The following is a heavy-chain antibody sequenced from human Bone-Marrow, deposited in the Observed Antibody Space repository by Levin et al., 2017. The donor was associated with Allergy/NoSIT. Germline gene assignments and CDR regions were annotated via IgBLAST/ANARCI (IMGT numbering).Heavy chain of an antibody. V-gene: IGHV3-30*04. J-gene: IGHJ4*02. D-gene: IGHD5-18*01. CDR3: ARDLYSHSFSGSVDY. CDR2: ISYDGSSK. Sequence: QPGGSLRLSCVASGFTFSSNALYWVRQAPGKGLGWVAVISYDGSSKYYADSVKGRFTISRDNSKNTLYLQMNSLRAEDTAVYYCARDLYSHSFSGSVDYWGQGTLVTVSS. CDR1: GFTFSSNA.